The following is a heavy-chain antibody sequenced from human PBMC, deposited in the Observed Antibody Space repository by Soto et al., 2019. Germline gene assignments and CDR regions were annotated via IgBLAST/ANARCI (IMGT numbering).Heavy chain of an antibody. CDR1: GGSISSGGYY. CDR2: TYFSGST. J-gene: IGHJ4*02. D-gene: IGHD1-1*01. CDR3: ARATGTLRSRNCDY. Sequence: SETLSLTCTVSGGSISSGGYYWSWIRQHPGKGLEWIGCTYFSGSTHYSPSLKNRVAISVDTSKSQFSLRLSSVTAADTAVYYCARATGTLRSRNCDYWGQGSLVTVSS. V-gene: IGHV4-31*03.